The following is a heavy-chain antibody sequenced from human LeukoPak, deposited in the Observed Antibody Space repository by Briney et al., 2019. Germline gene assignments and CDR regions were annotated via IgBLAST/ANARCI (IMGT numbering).Heavy chain of an antibody. CDR3: ARGGPLWFGVLDGAFDI. J-gene: IGHJ3*02. Sequence: GGSLRLSCAASGFTFSSYSMNRVRQAPGKGLEWVSYISSSSSTIYYADSVKGRFTISRDNAKNSLYLQMNSLRAEDTAVYYCARGGPLWFGVLDGAFDIWGQGTMVTVSS. CDR1: GFTFSSYS. D-gene: IGHD3-10*01. CDR2: ISSSSSTI. V-gene: IGHV3-48*01.